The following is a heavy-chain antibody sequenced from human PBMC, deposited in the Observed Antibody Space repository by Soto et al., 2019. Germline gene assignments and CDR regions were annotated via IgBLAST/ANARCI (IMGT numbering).Heavy chain of an antibody. J-gene: IGHJ4*02. CDR2: ISGSGGST. CDR3: AKDSVYYDSSGSPFGY. CDR1: GFTFSSFA. D-gene: IGHD3-22*01. V-gene: IGHV3-23*01. Sequence: VGSLRLSCAASGFTFSSFAMSWVRQAPGKGLDWVSAISGSGGSTYYADSVKGRFTISRDNSKNTLYLQMNSLRAEDTAVYYCAKDSVYYDSSGSPFGYWGQGTLVTVSS.